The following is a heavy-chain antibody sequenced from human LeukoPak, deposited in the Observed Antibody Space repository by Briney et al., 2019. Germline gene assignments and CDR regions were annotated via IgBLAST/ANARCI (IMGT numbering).Heavy chain of an antibody. Sequence: ASVKVSCKASGYTFTSYGISWVRQAPGQGLEWMGWISAYNGNTNYAQKFQGRVTMTRNTSISTAYMELSSLRSEDTAVYYCARVPRRMIVVVDYFDYWGQGTLVTVSS. V-gene: IGHV1-18*01. CDR3: ARVPRRMIVVVDYFDY. CDR1: GYTFTSYG. D-gene: IGHD3-22*01. CDR2: ISAYNGNT. J-gene: IGHJ4*02.